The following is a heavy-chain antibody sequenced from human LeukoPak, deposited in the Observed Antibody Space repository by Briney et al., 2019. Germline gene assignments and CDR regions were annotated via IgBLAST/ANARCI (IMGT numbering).Heavy chain of an antibody. Sequence: GGSLRLSCAASGFTFSVNGMHWVRQAPGKGLEWVAFIRYDESNKYYADSVKGRFTISRDTSKNTLYLQMSSLRAEDTAVYYCAKGEACTYCFDSSGYFNFYYFDYWGQGTLVTVSS. V-gene: IGHV3-30*02. CDR2: IRYDESNK. CDR1: GFTFSVNG. D-gene: IGHD3-22*01. CDR3: AKGEACTYCFDSSGYFNFYYFDY. J-gene: IGHJ4*02.